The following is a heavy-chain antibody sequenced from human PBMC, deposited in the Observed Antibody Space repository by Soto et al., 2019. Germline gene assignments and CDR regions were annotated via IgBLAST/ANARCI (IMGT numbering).Heavy chain of an antibody. D-gene: IGHD3-22*01. Sequence: SETLSLTCAVSGGSISSGGYYWSWIRQPPGKGLEWIGEINHSGSTNYNPSLKSRVTISVDTSKNQFSLKLSSVTAADTAVYYCARAAQDYYDSSGYYPHWGQGTLVTVSS. CDR2: INHSGST. V-gene: IGHV4-34*01. CDR1: GGSISSGGYY. J-gene: IGHJ4*02. CDR3: ARAAQDYYDSSGYYPH.